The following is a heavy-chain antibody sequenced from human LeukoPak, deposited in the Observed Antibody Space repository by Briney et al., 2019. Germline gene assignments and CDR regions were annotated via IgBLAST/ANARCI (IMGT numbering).Heavy chain of an antibody. CDR3: ARHVKDIVVVPAAYYFDY. CDR2: IYYSGST. J-gene: IGHJ4*02. Sequence: PSETLSLTCTVSGGSISSYYWSWIRQPPGKGLEWIGYIYYSGSTNYNPSLKSRVTISVDTSKNQFSLKLSSVTAADTAVYYCARHVKDIVVVPAAYYFDYWGQGTLVTASS. D-gene: IGHD2-2*01. CDR1: GGSISSYY. V-gene: IGHV4-59*08.